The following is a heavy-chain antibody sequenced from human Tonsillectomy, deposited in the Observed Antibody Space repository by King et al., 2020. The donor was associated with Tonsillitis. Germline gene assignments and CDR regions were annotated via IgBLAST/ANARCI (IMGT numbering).Heavy chain of an antibody. J-gene: IGHJ3*02. D-gene: IGHD3-10*01. CDR3: VRSRGRGPFDI. CDR2: IYYSGRT. V-gene: IGHV4-39*01. Sequence: QLQESGPGLVKPSETLSLTCTVSGGSISSASYYWGWIRQPPGKGLEWIANIYYSGRTYYNPSLRSRVTISVDTSKNQFSLRLTSVTASDTAVYYCVRSRGRGPFDIWGQGTMVTVSS. CDR1: GGSISSASYY.